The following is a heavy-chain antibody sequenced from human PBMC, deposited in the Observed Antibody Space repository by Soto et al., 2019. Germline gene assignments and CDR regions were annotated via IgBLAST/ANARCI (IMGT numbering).Heavy chain of an antibody. D-gene: IGHD6-13*01. J-gene: IGHJ3*02. CDR1: AGTFSSYA. Sequence: SVKVSCKASAGTFSSYAISWVRQAPGQGLEWMGGIIPIFGTANYAQKFQGRVTITADESTSTAYMELSSLRSEDTAVYYCARNRGSSWHRTHAFDIWGQGTMVTVSS. CDR3: ARNRGSSWHRTHAFDI. V-gene: IGHV1-69*13. CDR2: IIPIFGTA.